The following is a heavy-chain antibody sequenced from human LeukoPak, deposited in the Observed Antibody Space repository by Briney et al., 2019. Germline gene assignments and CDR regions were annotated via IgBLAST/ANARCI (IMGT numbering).Heavy chain of an antibody. J-gene: IGHJ4*02. Sequence: GGSLRLSCVASGFTFSNFAMTWVRQAPGKGLEWVSYISTSSSTIYYADSVKGRFTISRDNAKNSLYLQMNSLRDEDTAVYYCARRSSVDYWGQGTLVTVSS. V-gene: IGHV3-48*02. CDR2: ISTSSSTI. CDR3: ARRSSVDY. CDR1: GFTFSNFA.